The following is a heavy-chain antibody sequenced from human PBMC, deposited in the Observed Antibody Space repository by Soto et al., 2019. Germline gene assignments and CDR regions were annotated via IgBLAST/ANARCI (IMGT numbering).Heavy chain of an antibody. CDR1: GFTFPNSA. CDR2: ISGGGTT. Sequence: PGGSLRLSCAASGFTFPNSAMNWVRQAPGKGLEWVSTISGGGTTDYAAPVKGRFTISRDDSKNTLYLQMNSLKTEDTAVYYCTTDLEDGMDVWGQGTTVTVSS. J-gene: IGHJ6*02. V-gene: IGHV3-15*07. CDR3: TTDLEDGMDV.